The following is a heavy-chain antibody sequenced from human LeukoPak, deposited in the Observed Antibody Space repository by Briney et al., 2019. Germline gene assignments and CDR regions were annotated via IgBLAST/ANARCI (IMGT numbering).Heavy chain of an antibody. CDR2: ISSSSSYT. CDR3: ARVVGYCSGGSCSFDP. D-gene: IGHD2-15*01. J-gene: IGHJ5*02. V-gene: IGHV3-11*03. CDR1: GFTFSDYY. Sequence: PGGSLRLSCAASGFTFSDYYMSWIRQAPGKGLEWVSYISSSSSYTNYAGSVKGRFTISRDNAKNSLYLQMNSLKASDTAMYYCARVVGYCSGGSCSFDPWGQGTLVTVSS.